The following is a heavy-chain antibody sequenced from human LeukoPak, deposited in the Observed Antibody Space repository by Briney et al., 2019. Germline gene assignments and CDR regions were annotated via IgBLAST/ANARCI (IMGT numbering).Heavy chain of an antibody. CDR1: GGSFSGYY. Sequence: PSETLSLTCAVYGGSFSGYYWSWIRQPPGKGLEWIGEINHSGSTNYNPSLKSRVTISVDTSKNQFSLKLSSVTAADTAVYYCSLTGESVHYYYYMDVWGKGTTVTISS. V-gene: IGHV4-34*01. CDR2: INHSGST. J-gene: IGHJ6*03. CDR3: SLTGESVHYYYYMDV. D-gene: IGHD7-27*01.